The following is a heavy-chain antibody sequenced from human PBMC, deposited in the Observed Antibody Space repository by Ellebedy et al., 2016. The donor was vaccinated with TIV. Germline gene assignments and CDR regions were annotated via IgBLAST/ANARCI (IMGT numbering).Heavy chain of an antibody. CDR1: GGSISSYY. D-gene: IGHD2-15*01. Sequence: SETLSLTXTVSGGSISSYYWSWIRQPPGKGLEWIGYMYYSGSTNYNPSLKSRVTISVDTSKNQFSLKVSSVTAADTAVYYCARTECSGGSCYSGYWGQGTLVTVSS. CDR2: MYYSGST. CDR3: ARTECSGGSCYSGY. J-gene: IGHJ4*02. V-gene: IGHV4-59*01.